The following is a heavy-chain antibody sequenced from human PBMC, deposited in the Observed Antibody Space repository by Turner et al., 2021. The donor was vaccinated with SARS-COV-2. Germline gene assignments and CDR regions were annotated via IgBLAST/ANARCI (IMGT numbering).Heavy chain of an antibody. CDR3: AKARYGNYYYGMDV. J-gene: IGHJ6*02. D-gene: IGHD1-1*01. CDR2: IYTEGNP. Sequence: EVRLVETGGGLIQPGGSLRLSCSASGFSVSSNFMTWVRQASGVGLEWLSVIYTEGNPYYADSVRGRFTISRDTSENTVFLQLNSLRVEDTAVYYCAKARYGNYYYGMDVWGQGTTVTVSS. CDR1: GFSVSSNF. V-gene: IGHV3-53*02.